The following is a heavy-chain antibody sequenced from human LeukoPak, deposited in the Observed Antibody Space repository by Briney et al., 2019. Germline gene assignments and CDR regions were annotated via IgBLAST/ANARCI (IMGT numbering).Heavy chain of an antibody. V-gene: IGHV3-30*02. D-gene: IGHD6-6*01. CDR1: GFTFSSYG. Sequence: GGSLRLSCAASGFTFSSYGMHWVRQAPGKGLEWVAFIRYDGSNKYYADSVKGRFTISRDNSKNTLYLQMNSLRAKDTAVYYCASIAARDDAFDIWGQGTMVTVSS. J-gene: IGHJ3*02. CDR2: IRYDGSNK. CDR3: ASIAARDDAFDI.